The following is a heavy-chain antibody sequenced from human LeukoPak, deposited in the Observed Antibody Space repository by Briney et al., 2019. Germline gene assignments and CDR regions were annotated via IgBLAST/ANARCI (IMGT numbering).Heavy chain of an antibody. J-gene: IGHJ4*02. CDR2: ISWNSGSI. V-gene: IGHV3-9*01. D-gene: IGHD3-3*01. CDR3: AKATYYDFWSGYYDY. CDR1: GFTFDDYA. Sequence: GGSLRLSCAASGFTFDDYATHWVRQAPGKGLEWVSGISWNSGSIGYADSVKGRFTISRDNAKNSLYLQMNSLRAEDTALYYCAKATYYDFWSGYYDYWGQGTLVTVSS.